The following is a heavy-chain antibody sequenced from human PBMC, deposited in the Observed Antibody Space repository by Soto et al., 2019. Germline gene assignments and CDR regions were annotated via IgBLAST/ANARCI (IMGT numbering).Heavy chain of an antibody. CDR3: ATLGGNLGAFDY. CDR2: IKSRADGGTA. D-gene: IGHD3-16*01. J-gene: IGHJ4*02. V-gene: IGHV3-15*01. Sequence: PGGSLSLSCAASGFTFSNAWMSWVRQAPGKGLEWVGRIKSRADGGTADHAAPVKGRFAISRDDSKNTLYLQMNSLKTEDTAVYYCATLGGNLGAFDYWGQGTLVTVSS. CDR1: GFTFSNAW.